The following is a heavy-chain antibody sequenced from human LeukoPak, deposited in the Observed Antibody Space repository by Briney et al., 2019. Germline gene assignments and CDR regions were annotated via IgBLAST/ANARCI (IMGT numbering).Heavy chain of an antibody. V-gene: IGHV3-21*01. CDR3: VRDRLGDFYFDY. CDR1: GFTLSSYN. J-gene: IGHJ4*02. D-gene: IGHD3-16*01. Sequence: GGSLRLSCAASGFTLSSYNMKWVRQAPGKGLEWVSSISSSSSYIYYADSVKGRFTISRDNAKKSLYLQMNSLRAEDTAVYYCVRDRLGDFYFDYWGQGTLVTVSS. CDR2: ISSSSSYI.